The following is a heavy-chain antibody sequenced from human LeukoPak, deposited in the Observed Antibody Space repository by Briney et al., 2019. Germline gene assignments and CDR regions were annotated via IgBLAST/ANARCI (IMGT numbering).Heavy chain of an antibody. CDR2: IFYSGST. V-gene: IGHV4-59*01. J-gene: IGHJ4*02. Sequence: SETLSLTCTVSDGSISSYYWSWVRQPPGKGLEWIGYIFYSGSTKYNPSLKSRVTISVDMSKNQSSLKLSSVTAADTAVYYCARGRKGEPRDFDYWGQGTLVTVSS. CDR3: ARGRKGEPRDFDY. CDR1: DGSISSYY. D-gene: IGHD3-16*01.